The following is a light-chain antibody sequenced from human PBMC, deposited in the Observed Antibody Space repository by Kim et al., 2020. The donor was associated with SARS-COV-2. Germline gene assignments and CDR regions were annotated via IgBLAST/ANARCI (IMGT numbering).Light chain of an antibody. Sequence: QSALTQPRSVSGSPGQSVTISCTGTSSDVGGYNYVSWYQHYPGKAPKLMIYDVTKRPSGVPDRFSGSKFGNTASLTISGLQAEDEADYYCCSYAGSYTVAFGGGTKVTVL. CDR2: DVT. CDR1: SSDVGGYNY. V-gene: IGLV2-11*01. CDR3: CSYAGSYTVA. J-gene: IGLJ2*01.